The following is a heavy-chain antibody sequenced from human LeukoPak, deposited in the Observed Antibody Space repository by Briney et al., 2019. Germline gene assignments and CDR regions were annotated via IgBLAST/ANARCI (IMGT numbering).Heavy chain of an antibody. CDR1: GGTFSSYA. CDR2: IIPIFGTA. CDR3: ASPRAYGAYDFDY. J-gene: IGHJ4*02. Sequence: SVKVSCKASGGTFSSYAISWVRQAPGQGLEWMGGIIPIFGTANYAQKFQGRVTITADESTSTAYMELSSLRSEDTAVYYCASPRAYGAYDFDYWGQGTLVTVSS. D-gene: IGHD4-17*01. V-gene: IGHV1-69*01.